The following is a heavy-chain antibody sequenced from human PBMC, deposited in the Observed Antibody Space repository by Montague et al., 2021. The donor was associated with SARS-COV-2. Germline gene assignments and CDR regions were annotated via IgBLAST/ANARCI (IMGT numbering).Heavy chain of an antibody. D-gene: IGHD2-2*01. V-gene: IGHV3-74*01. J-gene: IGHJ4*02. CDR1: GFTFSDYW. Sequence: SLRLSLSASGFTFSDYWMHWVRQAPGKGLMWLSNINGDGSFTRYADSVKGRFTISRDIPKNTLYLQMNSLTAEDTAVYYCARHRIVPGGFDYWGQGTLVTVSS. CDR2: INGDGSFT. CDR3: ARHRIVPGGFDY.